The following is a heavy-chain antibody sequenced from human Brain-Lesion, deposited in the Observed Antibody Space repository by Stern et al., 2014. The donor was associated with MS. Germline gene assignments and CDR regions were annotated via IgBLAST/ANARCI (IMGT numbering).Heavy chain of an antibody. CDR3: ARDQRGITIFGVVTDYYYLGMDV. Sequence: VQLVESEAEVKKPGASVKVSCKTSGYIFTGYYIHWVRQAPGQGLEWMAWINPNTGGTKYAQKVQGRVTMSRDTSISTAYVELSSLTSDDTAVYYCARDQRGITIFGVVTDYYYLGMDVWGQGTTVTVSS. V-gene: IGHV1-2*02. D-gene: IGHD3-3*01. J-gene: IGHJ6*02. CDR1: GYIFTGYY. CDR2: INPNTGGT.